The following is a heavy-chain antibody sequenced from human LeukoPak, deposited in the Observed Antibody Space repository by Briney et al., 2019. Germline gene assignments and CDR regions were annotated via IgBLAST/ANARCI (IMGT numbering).Heavy chain of an antibody. CDR3: ARDRYYYDSSGYKYMDV. D-gene: IGHD3-22*01. CDR2: IYHSGST. Sequence: SGTLSLTCAVSGGSISSSYWWSWVRQPPGKGLEWIGEIYHSGSTNYNPSLKSRVTMSVDTSKNQFSLKLNSVTAADTAVYYCARDRYYYDSSGYKYMDVWGKGTTVTVSS. J-gene: IGHJ6*03. CDR1: GGSISSSYW. V-gene: IGHV4-4*02.